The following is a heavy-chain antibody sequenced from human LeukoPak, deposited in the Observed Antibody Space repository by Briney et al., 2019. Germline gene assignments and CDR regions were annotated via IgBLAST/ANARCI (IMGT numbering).Heavy chain of an antibody. V-gene: IGHV3-53*01. J-gene: IGHJ6*02. D-gene: IGHD3-3*01. CDR3: ARDAPLYYGEGYGMDV. CDR2: IDSGGST. Sequence: PGGSLRLSCAASGFTVSSNYMSWVRQAPGKGLEWVAVIDSGGSTYYADSVKGRFTISRDNSKNTLYLQMNSLRAEDTAVYYCARDAPLYYGEGYGMDVWGQGTTVTVSS. CDR1: GFTVSSNY.